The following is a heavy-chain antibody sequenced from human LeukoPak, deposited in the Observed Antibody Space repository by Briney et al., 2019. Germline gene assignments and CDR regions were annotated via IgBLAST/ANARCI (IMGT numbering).Heavy chain of an antibody. J-gene: IGHJ3*02. CDR2: MNPNSGNT. CDR1: GYTFTSCD. CDR3: ARFRVAGNAFDI. V-gene: IGHV1-8*01. D-gene: IGHD6-19*01. Sequence: GASVKVSCKASGYTFTSCDINWVRQATGQGLEWMGWMNPNSGNTGYAQKFQGRVTMTRNTSISTAYMELSSLRSEDTAVYYCARFRVAGNAFDIWGQGTMVTVSS.